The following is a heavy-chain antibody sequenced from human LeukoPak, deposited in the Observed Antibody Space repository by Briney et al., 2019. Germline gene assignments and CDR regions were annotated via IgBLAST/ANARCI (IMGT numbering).Heavy chain of an antibody. V-gene: IGHV3-48*03. CDR1: GFTFSDYE. J-gene: IGHJ4*02. D-gene: IGHD3-10*02. Sequence: PGGSLRLSCAASGFTFSDYEINWVRQAPGKGLEWVSCISTSGSTTYYADSAKGRFTISRDNAKNSLFLQMNTLTAEDTAVYYCARGALHVFDYWGQGTPVTVSS. CDR2: ISTSGSTT. CDR3: ARGALHVFDY.